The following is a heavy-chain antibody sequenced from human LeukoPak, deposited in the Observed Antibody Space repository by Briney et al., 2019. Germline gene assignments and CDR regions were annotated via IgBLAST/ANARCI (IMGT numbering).Heavy chain of an antibody. CDR3: ARVRYYYGSGSYLP. J-gene: IGHJ5*02. Sequence: ASVKVSCKASGYTFTSYGISWVRQAPGQRLEWRGWISAYNGNTNYAQKLQGRVTMTTDTSTSTAYMELRSLRSDDTAVYYCARVRYYYGSGSYLPWGQGTLVTVSS. CDR1: GYTFTSYG. V-gene: IGHV1-18*01. D-gene: IGHD3-10*01. CDR2: ISAYNGNT.